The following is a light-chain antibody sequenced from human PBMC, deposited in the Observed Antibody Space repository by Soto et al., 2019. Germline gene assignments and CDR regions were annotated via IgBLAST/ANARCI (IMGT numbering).Light chain of an antibody. V-gene: IGLV2-14*01. CDR2: DVT. CDR3: CSYTTSNTRQLV. Sequence: QSVLTQPASVSGSPGQSITISCTGTSSDVGGYNYVSWYQQQPGKAPKFMIYDVTNRPSGVSNRFSGSKSGNTASLTISGLQAEDESDYYCCSYTTSNTRQLVFGTGTEVT. J-gene: IGLJ1*01. CDR1: SSDVGGYNY.